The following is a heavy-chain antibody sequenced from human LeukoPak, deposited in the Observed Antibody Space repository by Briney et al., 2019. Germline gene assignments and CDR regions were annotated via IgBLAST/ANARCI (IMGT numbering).Heavy chain of an antibody. CDR2: NNGDGSTT. J-gene: IGHJ5*02. V-gene: IGHV3-74*01. CDR1: GFSLSGYW. Sequence: GGSLRLSCVASGFSLSGYWMYWVRQAPGKGLMYILRNNGDGSTTNYADVVKGRFTMSRDNVKNTLYLLMNSLRVEDTAVYYCARDPRNVGLAPWGQGTLVTVSS. D-gene: IGHD2-15*01. CDR3: ARDPRNVGLAP.